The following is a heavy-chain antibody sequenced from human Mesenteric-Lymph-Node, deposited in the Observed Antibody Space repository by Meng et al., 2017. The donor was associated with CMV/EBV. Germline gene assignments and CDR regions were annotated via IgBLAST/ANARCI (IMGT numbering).Heavy chain of an antibody. D-gene: IGHD1-26*01. V-gene: IGHV3-53*05. CDR2: IYNDGRT. CDR3: ARGPERWELLDS. J-gene: IGHJ4*02. Sequence: GGSLRLSCAASGFTVRSNYMSWVRQAPGKGLEWVSVIYNDGRTYYADSVKGRFTISSDNSKNTLYLHMNTLRTEDTAVYYCARGPERWELLDSWGQGTLVTVSS. CDR1: GFTVRSNY.